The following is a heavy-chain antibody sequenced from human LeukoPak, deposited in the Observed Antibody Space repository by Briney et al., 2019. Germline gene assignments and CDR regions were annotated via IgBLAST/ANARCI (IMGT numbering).Heavy chain of an antibody. D-gene: IGHD4-11*01. CDR2: ISYDGSNK. CDR3: ARDDYSNYCFDY. Sequence: GGSLRLSCAASGFTFSSYAMHWVRQAPGKGLEWVAVISYDGSNKSYADSVKGRFTISRDNSKNTLYLQMNSLRAEDTAVYYCARDDYSNYCFDYWGQGTLVTVSS. CDR1: GFTFSSYA. V-gene: IGHV3-30-3*01. J-gene: IGHJ4*02.